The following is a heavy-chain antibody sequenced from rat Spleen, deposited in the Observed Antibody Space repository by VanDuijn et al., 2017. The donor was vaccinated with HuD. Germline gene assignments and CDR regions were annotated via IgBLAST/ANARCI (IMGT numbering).Heavy chain of an antibody. V-gene: IGHV5-29*01. CDR2: ISYDGSST. J-gene: IGHJ1*01. Sequence: EVQLVESDGGLVQPGRSLKLSCAASGFTFSDYYMAWVRQAPTKGLEWVATISYDGSSTYYRDSVKGRFTISRDNAKSSLNLQRDSLRSEDTATYYCARAGYLRDWYFDFWGPGTMVTVSS. D-gene: IGHD2-2*01. CDR3: ARAGYLRDWYFDF. CDR1: GFTFSDYY.